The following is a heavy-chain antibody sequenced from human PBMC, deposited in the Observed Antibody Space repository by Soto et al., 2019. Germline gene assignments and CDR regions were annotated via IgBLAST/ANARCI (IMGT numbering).Heavy chain of an antibody. CDR1: GFTFSVYA. D-gene: IGHD5-18*01. Sequence: EVQLVQSGGGLAQPGGSQRLSCAASGFTFSVYAMNWVRQAPGKGLEWLSFISESGDTIYYADSGKGRFTISRDNAKNSLYLQMHSLRDEDTAVYYCARDGVETGDYWGQGTLVTVSS. CDR2: ISESGDTI. CDR3: ARDGVETGDY. V-gene: IGHV3-48*02. J-gene: IGHJ4*02.